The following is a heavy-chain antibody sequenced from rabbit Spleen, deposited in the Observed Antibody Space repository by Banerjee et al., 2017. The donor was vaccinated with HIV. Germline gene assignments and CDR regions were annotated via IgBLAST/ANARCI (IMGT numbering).Heavy chain of an antibody. J-gene: IGHJ6*01. CDR2: TAGGRSAFT. CDR3: ARGEHFSVGFSAFAIYLDL. D-gene: IGHD6-1*01. Sequence: QSLEESGGGLVQPEGSLTLTCTTSGFSFSSNDYMCWVRQAPGKGLEWIACTAGGRSAFTYYASWAKGRFTCSKASSTTVTLQMTSLTAADTATYFCARGEHFSVGFSAFAIYLDLWGQGTLVTVS. CDR1: GFSFSSNDY. V-gene: IGHV1S40*01.